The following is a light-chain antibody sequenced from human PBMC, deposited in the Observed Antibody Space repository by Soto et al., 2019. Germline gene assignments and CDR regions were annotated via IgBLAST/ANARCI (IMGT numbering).Light chain of an antibody. Sequence: IQLTQSPSSIAPSVGDRVTSTSRASQGISSYLGWYQQKPGKATNLLIYDASTLHSGAPSRFSGGGSGTDFTLTISSLQPEEFATDYCKKVNVYPSTFGGGTKVAIK. CDR2: DAS. CDR3: KKVNVYPST. J-gene: IGKJ4*01. CDR1: QGISSY. V-gene: IGKV1-9*01.